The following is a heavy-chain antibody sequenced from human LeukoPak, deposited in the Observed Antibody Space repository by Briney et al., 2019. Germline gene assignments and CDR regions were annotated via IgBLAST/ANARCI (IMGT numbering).Heavy chain of an antibody. V-gene: IGHV4-4*07. CDR2: IYPSGSS. Sequence: PSETLSLTCTVSGGSISNYYWTWIRQPAGKGLEWIGRIYPSGSSTYNPSLKSRVTMSVDTSKNQFSLKLSSVTAADTAVYYCARVRYFGSGSYYNGDFYYGMDVWGQGTTVTVSS. CDR3: ARVRYFGSGSYYNGDFYYGMDV. J-gene: IGHJ6*02. CDR1: GGSISNYY. D-gene: IGHD3-10*01.